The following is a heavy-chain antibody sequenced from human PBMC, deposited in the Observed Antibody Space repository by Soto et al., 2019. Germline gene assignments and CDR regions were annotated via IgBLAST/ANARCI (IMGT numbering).Heavy chain of an antibody. CDR3: AKGYCSYPKCSFAS. CDR2: IYHSGST. V-gene: IGHV4-38-2*01. Sequence: SETLSLTCVVSGYSISIGHYWGWIRQPPGKGLEWIGSIYHSGSTYYNPSLKSRVTISVDTSKNQFSLKLNSVTAADTALYYCAKGYCSYPKCSFASWGQGTLVTVSS. D-gene: IGHD2-15*01. CDR1: GYSISIGHY. J-gene: IGHJ4*02.